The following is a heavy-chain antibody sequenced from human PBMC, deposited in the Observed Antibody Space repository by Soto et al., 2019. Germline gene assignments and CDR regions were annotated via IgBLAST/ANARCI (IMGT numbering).Heavy chain of an antibody. CDR3: ARGEQQLPTSNWFDP. V-gene: IGHV1-2*04. J-gene: IGHJ5*02. Sequence: ASVKVSCKASGYTFTCYYMHWVRQAPGQGLEWMGWINPNSGGTNYAQKFQGWITMTRDTSISTAYMELSRLRSDDTAVDYCARGEQQLPTSNWFDPWGQGTLVTVSS. CDR1: GYTFTCYY. D-gene: IGHD6-13*01. CDR2: INPNSGGT.